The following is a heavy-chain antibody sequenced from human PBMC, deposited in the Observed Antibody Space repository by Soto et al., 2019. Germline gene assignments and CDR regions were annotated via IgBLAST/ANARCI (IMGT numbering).Heavy chain of an antibody. CDR3: ARDDRTAGHGSYAYFDY. V-gene: IGHV1-18*01. CDR2: ISAYNGNA. J-gene: IGHJ4*02. Sequence: QVQLVQSGAEVKEPGASVKVSCKASGYTFNSYGISWVRQAPGQGLEWMAWISAYNGNANYAQRLQGRVTLTTDTSTSTAYMELRSLRSDDTAVYYCARDDRTAGHGSYAYFDYCGQGTLVTVSS. CDR1: GYTFNSYG. D-gene: IGHD6-25*01.